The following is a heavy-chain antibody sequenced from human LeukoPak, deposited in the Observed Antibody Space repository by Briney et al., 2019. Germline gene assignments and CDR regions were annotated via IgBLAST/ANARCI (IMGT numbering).Heavy chain of an antibody. CDR2: VNPSGGST. CDR3: ARDTARYCSGGSCLDY. J-gene: IGHJ4*02. CDR1: GYTFTSYY. V-gene: IGHV1-46*01. D-gene: IGHD2-15*01. Sequence: ASVKVSCKASGYTFTSYYMHWVRQAPGQGLEWMGIVNPSGGSTSYAQKFQGRVTMTRDMSTSTVYMELSSLRSEDTAVYYCARDTARYCSGGSCLDYWGQGTLVTVSS.